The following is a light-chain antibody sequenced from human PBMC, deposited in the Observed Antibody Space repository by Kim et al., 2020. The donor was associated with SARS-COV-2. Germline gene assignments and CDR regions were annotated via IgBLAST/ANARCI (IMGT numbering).Light chain of an antibody. CDR1: NIGGKS. Sequence: PGGTARITCGGKNIGGKSVNWYQQKPGQAPVLVIYYDNARPSGIPERFSGSNSGNTATLTISGVEAGDEADYYCQVWDTSIYHVLFGGGTQLTVL. CDR3: QVWDTSIYHVL. CDR2: YDN. J-gene: IGLJ3*02. V-gene: IGLV3-21*04.